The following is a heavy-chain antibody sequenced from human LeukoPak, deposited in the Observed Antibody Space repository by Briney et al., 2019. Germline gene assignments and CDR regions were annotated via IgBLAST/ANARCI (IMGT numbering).Heavy chain of an antibody. V-gene: IGHV1-2*02. CDR2: INPYTGDA. CDR1: GYTFTENY. D-gene: IGHD3-22*01. Sequence: ASVKVPCKASGYTFTENYIHWVRQAPGHGLEWMGLINPYTGDANYTEKFQGRVTMTRDTSVSTAYMHLSRLRSDDTAVYYCARGKSGFSPWGQGTPVTVSS. CDR3: ARGKSGFSP. J-gene: IGHJ4*02.